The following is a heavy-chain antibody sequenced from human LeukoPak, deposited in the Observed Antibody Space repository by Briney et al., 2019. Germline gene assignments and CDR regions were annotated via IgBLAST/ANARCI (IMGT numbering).Heavy chain of an antibody. V-gene: IGHV4-34*01. CDR2: INHSGST. Sequence: PSETLSLTCAVYGGSFSGYYWSWIRQPPGKGLGWIGEINHSGSTNYNPSLKSRVTISVDTSKNQFSLKLSSVTAADTAVYYCARGGRVAAAGRYNWFDPWGQGTLVTVSS. CDR3: ARGGRVAAAGRYNWFDP. J-gene: IGHJ5*02. CDR1: GGSFSGYY. D-gene: IGHD6-13*01.